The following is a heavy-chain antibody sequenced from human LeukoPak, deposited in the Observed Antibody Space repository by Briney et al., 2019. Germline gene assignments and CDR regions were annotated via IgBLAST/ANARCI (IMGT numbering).Heavy chain of an antibody. CDR3: ARLGRSSWYLL. D-gene: IGHD6-13*01. Sequence: SETLSLTCAVSGASISGTAYYWGWVRQPPGKGLEWIGNIYYSGSTYYNASLQSRVTISIDTSKNQFSLKLSSVTAADTAVYYCARLGRSSWYLLWGQGTLVTVSS. CDR2: IYYSGST. V-gene: IGHV4-39*01. CDR1: GASISGTAYY. J-gene: IGHJ4*02.